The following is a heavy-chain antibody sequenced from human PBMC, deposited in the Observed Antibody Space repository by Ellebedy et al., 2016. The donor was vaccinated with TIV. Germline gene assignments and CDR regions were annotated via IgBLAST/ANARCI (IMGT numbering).Heavy chain of an antibody. CDR3: ARVLYYDFWSGYYPHYYGMDV. J-gene: IGHJ6*02. Sequence: MPSETLSLTCTVSGGSISSYYWSWIRQPPGKGLEWIGYIYYSGSANYNPSLKSRVTISVDTSKNQFSLKLSSVTAADTAMYYCARVLYYDFWSGYYPHYYGMDVWGQGTTVTVSS. CDR1: GGSISSYY. CDR2: IYYSGSA. V-gene: IGHV4-59*08. D-gene: IGHD3-3*01.